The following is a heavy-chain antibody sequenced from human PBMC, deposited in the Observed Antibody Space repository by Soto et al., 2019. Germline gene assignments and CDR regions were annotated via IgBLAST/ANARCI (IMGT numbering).Heavy chain of an antibody. CDR2: ISAYNGNT. V-gene: IGHV1-18*01. CDR1: GYTFTSYG. CDR3: ARDRASAYCGGDCHSDAFDI. D-gene: IGHD2-21*02. Sequence: ASVKVSCKASGYTFTSYGISWVRQAPGQGLEWMGWISAYNGNTNYAQKLQGRVTMTTDTSTSTAYMELRSLRSDDTAVYYCARDRASAYCGGDCHSDAFDIWGQGTMVTVSS. J-gene: IGHJ3*02.